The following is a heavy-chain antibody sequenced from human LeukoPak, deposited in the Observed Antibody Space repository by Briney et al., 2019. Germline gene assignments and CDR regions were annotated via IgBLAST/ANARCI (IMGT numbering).Heavy chain of an antibody. D-gene: IGHD3-9*01. CDR1: GFIFSSHD. J-gene: IGHJ1*01. Sequence: GGSLRLSCAASGFIFSSHDMHWVRQATGKGLEWVSGIGIAGDTYYPGSVKGRFTISRENAKNSLYLQMNSLRAGDTAVYYCARDGHYDILTGYFQDWGQGTLVTVSS. V-gene: IGHV3-13*01. CDR3: ARDGHYDILTGYFQD. CDR2: IGIAGDT.